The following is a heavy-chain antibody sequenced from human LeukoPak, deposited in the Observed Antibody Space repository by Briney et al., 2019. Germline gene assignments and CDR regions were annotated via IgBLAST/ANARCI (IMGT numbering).Heavy chain of an antibody. CDR1: GFTFSSYS. J-gene: IGHJ2*01. D-gene: IGHD3-10*01. CDR2: ISSSSSAT. Sequence: GGSLRLSCAASGFTFSSYSMNWVRQAPGKGLEWVSYISSSSSATYYADSVKGRFTISRDNSKNTLYLQMNSLRAEDTAVYYCARVTMVRGVIIKGWYFDLWGRGTLVTVSS. CDR3: ARVTMVRGVIIKGWYFDL. V-gene: IGHV3-48*01.